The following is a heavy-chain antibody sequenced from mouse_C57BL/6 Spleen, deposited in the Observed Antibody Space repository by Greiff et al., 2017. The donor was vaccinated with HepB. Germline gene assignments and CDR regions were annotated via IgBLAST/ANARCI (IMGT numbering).Heavy chain of an antibody. CDR3: TTYDYERAWFAY. V-gene: IGHV14-4*01. Sequence: EVQLVESGAELVRPGASVKLSCTASGFNIKDDYMHWVKQRPEQGLEWIGWIDPENGDTEYASKFQGKATITADTSSNTAYLQLSSLTSEDTAVYYCTTYDYERAWFAYWGQGTLVTVSA. CDR2: IDPENGDT. CDR1: GFNIKDDY. J-gene: IGHJ3*01. D-gene: IGHD2-4*01.